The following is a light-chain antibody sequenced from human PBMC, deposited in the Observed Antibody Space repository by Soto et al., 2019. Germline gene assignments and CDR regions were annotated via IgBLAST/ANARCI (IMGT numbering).Light chain of an antibody. Sequence: SALTQPPSASGSPGQSVTISCTGTSSDVGGYDYVSWYQQYPGKAPNLMIYEVNKRPSGVPDRFSGSKSGNTASLTVSGLRAEDEADYYCSSYAGTNNFEVFGGGTKLTVL. CDR3: SSYAGTNNFEV. CDR2: EVN. CDR1: SSDVGGYDY. V-gene: IGLV2-8*01. J-gene: IGLJ3*02.